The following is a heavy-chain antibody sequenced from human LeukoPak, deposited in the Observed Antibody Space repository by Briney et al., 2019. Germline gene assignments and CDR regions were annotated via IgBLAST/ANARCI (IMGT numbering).Heavy chain of an antibody. CDR1: GFTFSSYA. CDR2: ISGSGDNT. CDR3: AKAGYYYDSSGYYYSDYFDY. Sequence: GGSLRLSCAASGFTFSSYAMSWVRQAPGKGLEWVSGISGSGDNTYYADSVKGRFTISRNNSKNTLYVQVNSLGTEDTAAYYCAKAGYYYDSSGYYYSDYFDYWGQGTLVTVSS. J-gene: IGHJ4*02. D-gene: IGHD3-22*01. V-gene: IGHV3-23*01.